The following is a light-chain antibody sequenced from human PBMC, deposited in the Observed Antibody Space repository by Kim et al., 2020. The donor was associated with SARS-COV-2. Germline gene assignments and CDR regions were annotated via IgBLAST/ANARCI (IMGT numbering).Light chain of an antibody. CDR1: NIGSKN. Sequence: SYELTQPLSVSVALGQTARITCGGNNIGSKNVHWYQQKPGQAPVLFIYRDSNRPSGIPERFSGSNSGNTATLTISRAQAGDEADYYCQVWDSSTEVFGGG. J-gene: IGLJ3*02. V-gene: IGLV3-9*01. CDR3: QVWDSSTEV. CDR2: RDS.